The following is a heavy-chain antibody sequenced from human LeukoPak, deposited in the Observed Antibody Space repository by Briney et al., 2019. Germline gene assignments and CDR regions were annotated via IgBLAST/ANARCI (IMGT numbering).Heavy chain of an antibody. CDR1: GFTFSDHY. J-gene: IGHJ4*02. CDR3: AKDSHDSSDYYYEGGPLDY. D-gene: IGHD3-22*01. V-gene: IGHV3-72*01. CDR2: TRNKANSYTT. Sequence: GGSLRLSCAASGFTFSDHYMDWVRQAPGKGLEWVGRTRNKANSYTTEYAASVKGRFTISRDDSKNSLYLQMNSLKTEDTAVYYCAKDSHDSSDYYYEGGPLDYWGQGTLVTVSS.